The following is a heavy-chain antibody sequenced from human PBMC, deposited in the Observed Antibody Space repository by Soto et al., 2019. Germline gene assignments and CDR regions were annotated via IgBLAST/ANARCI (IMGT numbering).Heavy chain of an antibody. CDR3: ARQIPLYYYYGMDV. CDR1: GYSFTSYW. Sequence: GESLKISCKGSGYSFTSYWISWVRQMPGKGLEWMGRIDPSDSYTNYSPSFQGHVTISADKSISTAYLQWSSLKASDTAMYYCARQIPLYYYYGMDVCVQGTTVTVSS. V-gene: IGHV5-10-1*01. CDR2: IDPSDSYT. J-gene: IGHJ6*02.